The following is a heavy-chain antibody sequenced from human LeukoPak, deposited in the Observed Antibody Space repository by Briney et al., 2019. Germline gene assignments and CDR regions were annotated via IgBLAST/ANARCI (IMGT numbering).Heavy chain of an antibody. V-gene: IGHV1-2*02. Sequence: ASVKVSCKASGYTFTGYYMHWVRQAPGQGLEWMGWINPNSGGTNYAQKFQGRVTMTRDTSISTAYMELSRLRSDDTAVYYCARDPPDYGLDFDYWGQGTLVTVSS. J-gene: IGHJ4*02. CDR3: ARDPPDYGLDFDY. CDR2: INPNSGGT. D-gene: IGHD4-17*01. CDR1: GYTFTGYY.